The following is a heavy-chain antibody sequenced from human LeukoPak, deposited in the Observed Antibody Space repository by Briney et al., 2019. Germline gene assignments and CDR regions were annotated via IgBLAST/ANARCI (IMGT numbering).Heavy chain of an antibody. J-gene: IGHJ6*02. D-gene: IGHD3-3*01. CDR1: GYTFTGYY. Sequence: ASVKVSCKASGYTFTGYYMHWVRQAPGQGLEWMGWINPNSGGTNYAQKFQGRVTMTMDTSISTAYMELSRLRSDDTAVYYCARDRGYDFWSGYYLGYYGMDVWGQGTTVTVSS. CDR3: ARDRGYDFWSGYYLGYYGMDV. CDR2: INPNSGGT. V-gene: IGHV1-2*02.